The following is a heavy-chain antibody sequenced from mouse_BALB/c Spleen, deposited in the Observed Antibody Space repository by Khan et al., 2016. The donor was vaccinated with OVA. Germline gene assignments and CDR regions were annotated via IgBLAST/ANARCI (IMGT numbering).Heavy chain of an antibody. J-gene: IGHJ3*01. D-gene: IGHD2-3*01. V-gene: IGHV1S137*01. Sequence: QVQLKESGPEPVRPGASVKISCKDSGYTFADSGMHWVRQSHAKSLEWIGVISTYYGNIKYNQKFEGRATMTVDKSSSTAYLELARLTSEDSAVYFCTRDGISEFTYWGQGTLVTVSA. CDR2: ISTYYGNI. CDR1: GYTFADSG. CDR3: TRDGISEFTY.